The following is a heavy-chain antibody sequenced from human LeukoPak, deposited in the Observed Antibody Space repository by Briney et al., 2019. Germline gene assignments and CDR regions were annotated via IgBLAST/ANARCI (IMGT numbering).Heavy chain of an antibody. CDR3: ARDSHAPDTAMVSCYFDY. V-gene: IGHV3-30*04. J-gene: IGHJ4*02. CDR1: GFTFSSYA. Sequence: GGSLRLSCAASGFTFSSYAMHWVRQAQARGLEGVAVNGNEGSNQYYEDSVKGRFTISRDNSKNPLYLKMNSLRDEDAAAYYCARDSHAPDTAMVSCYFDYWGQGTLVTVSS. CDR2: NGNEGSNQ. D-gene: IGHD5-18*01.